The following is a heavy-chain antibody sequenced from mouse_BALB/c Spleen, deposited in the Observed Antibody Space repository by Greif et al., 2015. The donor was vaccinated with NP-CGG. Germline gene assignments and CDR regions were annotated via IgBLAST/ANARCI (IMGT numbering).Heavy chain of an antibody. Sequence: EVKVEESGGGLVKPGGSLKLSRAASGFTFSSYTMSWVRQTPEKRLEWVATISSGGSYTYYPDSVKGRFTISRDNAKNTLYLQMSSLKSEDTAMYYCTREGFAYWGQGTLVTVSA. CDR2: ISSGGSYT. J-gene: IGHJ3*01. CDR1: GFTFSSYT. V-gene: IGHV5-6-4*01. CDR3: TREGFAY.